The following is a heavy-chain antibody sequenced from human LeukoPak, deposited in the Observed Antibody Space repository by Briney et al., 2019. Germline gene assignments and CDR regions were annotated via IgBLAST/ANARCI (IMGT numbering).Heavy chain of an antibody. D-gene: IGHD1-26*01. Sequence: GGSLRLSCAASGFTFSSYGMHWVRQAPGKRLEWVAVISYDGSNKYYADSVKGRFTISRDNSKNTLYLQMNSLRAEDTAVYYCAEDLSGSSHYGMDVWGQGTTVTVSS. J-gene: IGHJ6*02. CDR3: AEDLSGSSHYGMDV. CDR1: GFTFSSYG. CDR2: ISYDGSNK. V-gene: IGHV3-30*18.